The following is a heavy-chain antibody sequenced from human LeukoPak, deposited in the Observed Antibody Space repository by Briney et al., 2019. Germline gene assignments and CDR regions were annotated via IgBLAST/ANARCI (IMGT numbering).Heavy chain of an antibody. CDR2: IYYTGNT. D-gene: IGHD5-12*01. Sequence: PSETLSLTCTVSGGSITSSSYYWGWIRQPPGKGLEWIGNIYYTGNTHYNPSLKSRVTISVDTSKNLFSLNLTSVTAADTAVYYCARALGIVAALDYYYMDVWGKGTTVTVSS. CDR3: ARALGIVAALDYYYMDV. V-gene: IGHV4-39*01. J-gene: IGHJ6*03. CDR1: GGSITSSSYY.